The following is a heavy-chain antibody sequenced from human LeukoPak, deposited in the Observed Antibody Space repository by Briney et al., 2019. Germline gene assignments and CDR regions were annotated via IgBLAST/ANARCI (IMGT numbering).Heavy chain of an antibody. V-gene: IGHV3-48*01. J-gene: IGHJ4*02. CDR2: ISRGGNSI. D-gene: IGHD6-6*01. Sequence: PGGSLRLSCAASGFTFSSYSMNWVRQAPGKGLEWVSSISRGGNSIYYAESVKGRFTISRDNSKNTLYLQMNSLRAEDTAVYYCAKGGVYSSSYSYFDYWGQGTLVTVSS. CDR1: GFTFSSYS. CDR3: AKGGVYSSSYSYFDY.